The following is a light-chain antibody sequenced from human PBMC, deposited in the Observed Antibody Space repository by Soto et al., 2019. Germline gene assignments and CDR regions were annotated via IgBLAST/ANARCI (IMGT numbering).Light chain of an antibody. CDR1: SSDVGGYNY. Sequence: QSALTQPRSVSGSPGQSVTISCIGSSSDVGGYNYVSWYQQHPGEAPKLMIYDVTKRPSGVPDRFSGSKSGYTASLTISGLQAEDEADYYCCSFAGTYTFYVFGSGTKLTVL. J-gene: IGLJ1*01. CDR3: CSFAGTYTFYV. CDR2: DVT. V-gene: IGLV2-11*01.